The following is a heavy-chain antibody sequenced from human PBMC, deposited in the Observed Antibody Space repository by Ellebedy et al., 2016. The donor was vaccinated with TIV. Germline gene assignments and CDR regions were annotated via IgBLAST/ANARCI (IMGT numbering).Heavy chain of an antibody. J-gene: IGHJ4*02. V-gene: IGHV1-3*01. CDR2: INAGSGET. Sequence: ASVKVSCXGSGFTFSLFAIHWVRQAPGQSLEWMGEINAGSGETKYSQKFQGRITITMDTSASTVYMELSSLRSEDTAVYYCARVTALRFGEGLRYWGQGTLVSVSS. D-gene: IGHD3-10*01. CDR1: GFTFSLFA. CDR3: ARVTALRFGEGLRY.